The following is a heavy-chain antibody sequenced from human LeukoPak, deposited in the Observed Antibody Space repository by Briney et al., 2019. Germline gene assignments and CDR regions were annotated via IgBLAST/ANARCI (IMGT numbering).Heavy chain of an antibody. CDR2: INAGNGNT. Sequence: ASVKVSCKASGYTFTSYAMHWVRQAPGQRLEWMGWINAGNGNTKYSQKFQGRVTITRDTSASTAYMELSSLRSEDTAVYYCARERRYFDWLLFDYWGQGTLATVSS. CDR3: ARERRYFDWLLFDY. CDR1: GYTFTSYA. D-gene: IGHD3-9*01. J-gene: IGHJ4*02. V-gene: IGHV1-3*01.